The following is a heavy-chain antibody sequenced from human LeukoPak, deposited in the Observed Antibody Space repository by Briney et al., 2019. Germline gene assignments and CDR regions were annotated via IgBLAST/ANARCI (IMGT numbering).Heavy chain of an antibody. J-gene: IGHJ4*02. V-gene: IGHV1-69*13. CDR2: ITPIFGTA. D-gene: IGHD2-2*01. Sequence: AASVKVSCKASGGTFSSYAISWVRQAPGQGLEWMGGITPIFGTANYAQKFQGRVTITADESTSTAYMELSSLRSEDTAVYYCARLYCSSTSCLWGQGTLVTVSS. CDR3: ARLYCSSTSCL. CDR1: GGTFSSYA.